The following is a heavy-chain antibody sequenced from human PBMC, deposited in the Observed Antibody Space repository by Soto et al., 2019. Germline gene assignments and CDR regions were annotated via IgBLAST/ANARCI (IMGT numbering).Heavy chain of an antibody. CDR1: GYTFTGYY. D-gene: IGHD4-4*01. CDR2: INPNSGGT. V-gene: IGHV1-2*02. CDR3: ARDSTESFYSNYGGHYYYYGMDV. Sequence: QVQLVQSGAEVKKPGASVKVSCKASGYTFTGYYMHWVRQAPGQGLEWMGWINPNSGGTNYAQKFQGRVTMTRDTSISTAYMELSRLRSDDTAVYYCARDSTESFYSNYGGHYYYYGMDVWGQGTTVTVSS. J-gene: IGHJ6*02.